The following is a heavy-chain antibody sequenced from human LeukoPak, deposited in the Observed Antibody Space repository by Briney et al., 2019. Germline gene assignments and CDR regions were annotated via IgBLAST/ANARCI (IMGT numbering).Heavy chain of an antibody. Sequence: GGSLRLSCAASAFTFSSYGMHWVRQAPGKGLEWVAIIWDDGSNKYYGDSVMGRFTISRDNSKNTLYLQMNSLRAEDTAVYYCARDRDWGCSYCSYWGQGTLVTVSS. J-gene: IGHJ4*02. CDR3: ARDRDWGCSYCSY. CDR1: AFTFSSYG. V-gene: IGHV3-33*01. CDR2: IWDDGSNK. D-gene: IGHD7-27*01.